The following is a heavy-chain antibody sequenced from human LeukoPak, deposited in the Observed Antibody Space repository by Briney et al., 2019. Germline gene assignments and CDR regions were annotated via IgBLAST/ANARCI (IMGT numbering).Heavy chain of an antibody. J-gene: IGHJ4*02. D-gene: IGHD4-23*01. CDR1: GGSISSGGYY. CDR3: ARDDYGGGTYAY. Sequence: PSETLSLTCTVSGGSISSGGYYWSWIRQHPGKGLEWIGYIYYSGSTYYNPSLKSRVTISVDTSKNQFSLKLSSVTAADTAVYYCARDDYGGGTYAYWGQGILVTVSS. V-gene: IGHV4-31*03. CDR2: IYYSGST.